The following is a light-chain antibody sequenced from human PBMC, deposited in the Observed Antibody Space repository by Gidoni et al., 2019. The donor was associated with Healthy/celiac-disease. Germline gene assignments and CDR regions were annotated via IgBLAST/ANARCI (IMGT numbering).Light chain of an antibody. CDR2: EVS. V-gene: IGLV2-23*02. J-gene: IGLJ2*01. Sequence: QSALTQPASVSGSPGQSITISCTGTSSDVGSYNLVSWYQQHPGKAPKLMIYEVSKRPSGVSNRFSGYKSGNTASLTTSGLQAEDEADYYCCSYTSSTTVVFGGGTKLTVL. CDR3: CSYTSSTTVV. CDR1: SSDVGSYNL.